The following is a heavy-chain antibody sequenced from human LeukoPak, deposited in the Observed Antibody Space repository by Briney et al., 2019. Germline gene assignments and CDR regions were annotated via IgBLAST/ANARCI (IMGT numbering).Heavy chain of an antibody. CDR3: ATAHVSSGRRGDDAFEI. Sequence: PGGSLRLSCAASGFSFSKAYMNWLRRAPGKGLEWVGRNRTQNEGVTTDAAAPVKGRFIISSDDSKNMPYLQINSLKSEDTAVYYCATAHVSSGRRGDDAFEIWGQGTMVTVSS. D-gene: IGHD3-10*01. CDR2: NRTQNEGVTT. V-gene: IGHV3-15*07. CDR1: GFSFSKAY. J-gene: IGHJ3*02.